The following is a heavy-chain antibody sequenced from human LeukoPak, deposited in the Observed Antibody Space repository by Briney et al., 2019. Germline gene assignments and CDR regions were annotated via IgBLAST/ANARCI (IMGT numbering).Heavy chain of an antibody. CDR3: ARGVGGWLFDY. CDR1: GGSISSYY. V-gene: IGHV4-59*08. D-gene: IGHD6-19*01. Sequence: SETLSLTCTASGGSISSYYWSWIRQPPGKGLEWIGYIYYSGSTNYNPSLKSRVTISVDTSKNQFSLKLSSVTAADTAVYYCARGVGGWLFDYWGQGTLVTVSS. J-gene: IGHJ4*02. CDR2: IYYSGST.